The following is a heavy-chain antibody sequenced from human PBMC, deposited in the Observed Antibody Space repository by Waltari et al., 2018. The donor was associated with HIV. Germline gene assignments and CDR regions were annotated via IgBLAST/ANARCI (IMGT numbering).Heavy chain of an antibody. V-gene: IGHV1-3*01. CDR2: INAGNGNT. CDR1: GYTFTSYA. CDR3: ARAVVVVAATKNWFDP. D-gene: IGHD2-15*01. J-gene: IGHJ5*02. Sequence: QVQLVQSGAEVKKPGASVKVSCKASGYTFTSYAMHWVRRAPGQRLEWMGWINAGNGNTKYSQKFQGRVTITRDTSASTAYMELSSLRSEDTAVYYCARAVVVVAATKNWFDPWGQGTLVTVSS.